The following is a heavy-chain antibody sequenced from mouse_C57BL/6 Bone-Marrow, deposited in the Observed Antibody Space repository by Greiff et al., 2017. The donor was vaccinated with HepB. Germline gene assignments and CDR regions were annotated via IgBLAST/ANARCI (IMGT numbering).Heavy chain of an antibody. Sequence: VKLMESGAELVKPGASVKISCKASGYAFSSYWMNWVKQRPGKGLEWIGQIYPGDGDTNYNGKFKGKATLTADKSSSTAYMQLSSLTSEDSAVYFCARWGVTTVVEGAMDYWGQGTSVTVSS. J-gene: IGHJ4*01. CDR1: GYAFSSYW. CDR3: ARWGVTTVVEGAMDY. CDR2: IYPGDGDT. D-gene: IGHD1-1*01. V-gene: IGHV1-80*01.